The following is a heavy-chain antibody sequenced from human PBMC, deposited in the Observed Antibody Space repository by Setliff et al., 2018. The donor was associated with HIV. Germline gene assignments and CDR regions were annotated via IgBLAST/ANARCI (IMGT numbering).Heavy chain of an antibody. CDR1: GYTFTDYY. J-gene: IGHJ4*02. Sequence: GASVKVSCKASGYTFTDYYMHWVRQAPGQGLEWMGGIIPIFGTANYAQKFQGRVTITADESTSTAYMELSSLRAEDTAVYYCAATYYDDSSGLHGFDYWGQGTLVTVSS. D-gene: IGHD3-22*01. V-gene: IGHV1-69*13. CDR3: AATYYDDSSGLHGFDY. CDR2: IIPIFGTA.